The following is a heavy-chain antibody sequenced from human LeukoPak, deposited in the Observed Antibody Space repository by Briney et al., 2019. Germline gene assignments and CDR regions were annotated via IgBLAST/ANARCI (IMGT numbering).Heavy chain of an antibody. V-gene: IGHV4-31*11. J-gene: IGHJ4*02. CDR2: IYYSGST. CDR3: ARVPPAYYYDSSGYYYEDGRSPYYFDY. D-gene: IGHD3-22*01. Sequence: PSQTLSLTCAVSGGSISSGGYYWSWIRQHPGKGLEWIGYIYYSGSTYYNPSLKSRVTISVDTSKNQFSLKLSSVTAADTAVYYCARVPPAYYYDSSGYYYEDGRSPYYFDYWGQGTLVTVSS. CDR1: GGSISSGGYY.